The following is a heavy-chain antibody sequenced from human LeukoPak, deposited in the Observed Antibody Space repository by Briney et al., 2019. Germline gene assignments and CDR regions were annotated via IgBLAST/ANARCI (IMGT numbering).Heavy chain of an antibody. J-gene: IGHJ5*02. CDR3: ARGGVDQPFDP. D-gene: IGHD3-16*01. V-gene: IGHV4-34*01. CDR1: GGSFSGYY. CDR2: INHSGTT. Sequence: PSETLSLTCAVYGGSFSGYYWTWIRQPPGKGLEWIGEINHSGTTNYNPSLKSRVAISVDTSKSQFSLKLTSVTAADTAVYYCARGGVDQPFDPWGQGTLVTVSS.